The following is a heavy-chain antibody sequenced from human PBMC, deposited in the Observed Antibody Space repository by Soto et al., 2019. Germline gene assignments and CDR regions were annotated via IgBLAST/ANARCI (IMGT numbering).Heavy chain of an antibody. CDR3: AKGFSYDSSGYYRFDY. CDR2: ISCSGRST. V-gene: IGHV3-23*01. D-gene: IGHD3-22*01. J-gene: IGHJ4*02. Sequence: GGSLRLSCAVSGFSFSSYAMSCDRQAPGKVLEWVSAISCSGRSTYYADSVKGRFTISRDNSKNTLYLQMNSLSAEDTAVYYCAKGFSYDSSGYYRFDYWGQRTLVTVSS. CDR1: GFSFSSYA.